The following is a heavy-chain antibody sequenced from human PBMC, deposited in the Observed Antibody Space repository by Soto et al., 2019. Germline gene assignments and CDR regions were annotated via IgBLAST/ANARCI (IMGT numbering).Heavy chain of an antibody. D-gene: IGHD3-3*01. Sequence: ASVKVSCKASGYTFTSYGISWVRQAPGQGLELMGWISAYNGNTNYAQKLQGRVTMTTDTSTSTAYMELRSLRSDDTAVYYCARSVDYDFWSGYYYYYYMDVWGKATTVTV. J-gene: IGHJ6*03. CDR2: ISAYNGNT. CDR3: ARSVDYDFWSGYYYYYYMDV. V-gene: IGHV1-18*01. CDR1: GYTFTSYG.